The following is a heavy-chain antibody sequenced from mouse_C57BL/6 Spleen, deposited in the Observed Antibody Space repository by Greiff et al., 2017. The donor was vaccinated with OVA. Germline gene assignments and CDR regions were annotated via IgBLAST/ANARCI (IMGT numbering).Heavy chain of an antibody. D-gene: IGHD1-1*01. CDR3: AKKGGSSYAMDY. CDR2: IWRGGST. J-gene: IGHJ4*01. V-gene: IGHV2-5*01. Sequence: VQLQQSGPGLVQPSQSLSITCTVSGFSLTSYGVHWVRQSPGKGLEWLGVIWRGGSTDYNAAFMSRLSITKDNSKSQVFFKMNSLQADYTAIYYCAKKGGSSYAMDYWGQGTSVTVSS. CDR1: GFSLTSYG.